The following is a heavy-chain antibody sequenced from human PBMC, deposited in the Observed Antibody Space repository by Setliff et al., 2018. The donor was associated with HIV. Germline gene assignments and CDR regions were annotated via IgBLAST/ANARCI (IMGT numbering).Heavy chain of an antibody. CDR1: GVSINRTDHY. J-gene: IGHJ6*02. CDR2: VSQSGST. CDR3: ASSRGETYPHVD. V-gene: IGHV4-39*01. Sequence: SETLSLTCSVSGVSINRTDHYWGWIRQSPGKRLEWIGSVSQSGSTYYNPPLKSRITISVDRSKNLFSLKLISVTAADTAVYYCASSRGETYPHVDWSQGTTVTVSS.